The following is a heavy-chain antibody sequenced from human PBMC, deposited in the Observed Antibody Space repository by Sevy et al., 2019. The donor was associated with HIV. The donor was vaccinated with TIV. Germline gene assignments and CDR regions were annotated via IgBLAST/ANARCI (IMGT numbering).Heavy chain of an antibody. J-gene: IGHJ3*02. CDR3: AKNLVAATGGAFDI. CDR1: GFTFNTYA. V-gene: IGHV3-30*04. D-gene: IGHD2-15*01. Sequence: GGSLRLSCAVSGFTFNTYAMHWVRQAPGKGLEWVAIISYDGSKTYYAESMKGRFTISRDNSKNTLYLQMNSLRAEDTAVYYCAKNLVAATGGAFDIWGQGTMVTVSS. CDR2: ISYDGSKT.